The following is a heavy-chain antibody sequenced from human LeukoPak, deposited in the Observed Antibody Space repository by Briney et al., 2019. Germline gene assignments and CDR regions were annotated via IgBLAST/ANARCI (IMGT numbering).Heavy chain of an antibody. D-gene: IGHD3-22*01. J-gene: IGHJ4*02. CDR1: GDSISSSTCN. Sequence: PSQTLSLTCKVSGDSISSSTCNWSWIRQPPGKGLEWIGYISQSGNSYFTPSLKSRATISVDRSKNHFSLTLISVTAADTAVYFCARDQVDYDIPDHFDYWGKGTLVTVSS. V-gene: IGHV4-30-2*01. CDR3: ARDQVDYDIPDHFDY. CDR2: ISQSGNS.